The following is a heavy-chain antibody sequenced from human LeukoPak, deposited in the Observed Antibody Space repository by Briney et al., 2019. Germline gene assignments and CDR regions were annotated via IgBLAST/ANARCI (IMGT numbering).Heavy chain of an antibody. CDR3: ASRISDYGDYGEVF. J-gene: IGHJ4*02. V-gene: IGHV3-66*01. CDR2: TYSGGST. D-gene: IGHD4-17*01. CDR1: GFTVSSNY. Sequence: PGGSLRLSCAASGFTVSSNYMNWVRQAPGKGLEWVSVTYSGGSTYYADSVKGRFTVSRDNTKNTLYLQMNSLRAEDTAVYYCASRISDYGDYGEVFWGQGTLVTVSS.